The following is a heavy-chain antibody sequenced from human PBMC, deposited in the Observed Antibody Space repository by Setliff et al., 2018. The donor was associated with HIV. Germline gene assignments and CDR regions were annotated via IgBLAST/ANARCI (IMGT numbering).Heavy chain of an antibody. J-gene: IGHJ6*03. CDR3: ARGQDLGATWTGYYYYYMDV. V-gene: IGHV4-34*01. CDR1: VGSFSGHY. D-gene: IGHD1-26*01. CDR2: TNPSGST. Sequence: PSETLSLTCAVYVGSFSGHYWIWIRQPPGKGLEWIGETNPSGSTKDNPSLKSRVTISVDRSKNQFSLKLTSVTASETAVYYCARGQDLGATWTGYYYYYMDVWGKGTTVTVSS.